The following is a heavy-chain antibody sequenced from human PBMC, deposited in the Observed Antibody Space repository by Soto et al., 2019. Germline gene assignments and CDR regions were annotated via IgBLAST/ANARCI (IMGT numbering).Heavy chain of an antibody. D-gene: IGHD3-10*01. CDR2: IATYNSNK. CDR1: GDTFTNFG. CDR3: ARVLRGVVNWFDP. Sequence: EASVKVSCKTSGDTFTNFGLSWVRQAPGQGLERMGWIATYNSNKNYAQKFQGRLTLTTDTSTSTGYMELKSLEYDDTAVYYCARVLRGVVNWFDPWGQGTLVTVSS. V-gene: IGHV1-18*01. J-gene: IGHJ5*02.